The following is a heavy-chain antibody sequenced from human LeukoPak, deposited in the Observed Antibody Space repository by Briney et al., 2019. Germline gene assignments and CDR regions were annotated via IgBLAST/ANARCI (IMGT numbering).Heavy chain of an antibody. D-gene: IGHD4-11*01. CDR3: RVTKNVYDYIDV. J-gene: IGHJ6*03. CDR1: GASVSSGGYY. Sequence: SETLSLTCSVSGASVSSGGYYWSWIRQTPGKGLEWIGYTYHSGSPFHNPSLKGRATISLDRSRNQVSLKLTSVTAADTAVYYCRVTKNVYDYIDVWGKGTTVIVSS. V-gene: IGHV4-30-2*01. CDR2: TYHSGSP.